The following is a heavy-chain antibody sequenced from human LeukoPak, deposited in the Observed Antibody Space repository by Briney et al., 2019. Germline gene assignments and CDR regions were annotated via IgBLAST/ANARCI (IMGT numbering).Heavy chain of an antibody. CDR3: ARGPDYGDYGGFRKFDY. V-gene: IGHV3-48*03. D-gene: IGHD4-17*01. J-gene: IGHJ4*02. Sequence: GGSLRLSCAASGFTFSSYEMNWVRQAPGKGLEWVSYISSTGSTIYYADSVRGRFSVSRDNSKSLLYLQMSSLRAEDTAVYYCARGPDYGDYGGFRKFDYWGQGTLVTVSS. CDR2: ISSTGSTI. CDR1: GFTFSSYE.